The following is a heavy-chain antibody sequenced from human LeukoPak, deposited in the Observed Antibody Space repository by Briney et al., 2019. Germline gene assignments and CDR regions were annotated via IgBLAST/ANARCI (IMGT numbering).Heavy chain of an antibody. Sequence: GGSLRLSCEASGFTFSSYGMHWVRQAPGKGLEWVAVISYDGSNKYYADSVKGRFTISRDNSKNTLYLQMNSLRTEDTAVYYCAYSSSWYYYYYYMHVWGKGTTVTVSS. J-gene: IGHJ6*03. V-gene: IGHV3-30*03. CDR1: GFTFSSYG. D-gene: IGHD6-13*01. CDR3: AYSSSWYYYYYYMHV. CDR2: ISYDGSNK.